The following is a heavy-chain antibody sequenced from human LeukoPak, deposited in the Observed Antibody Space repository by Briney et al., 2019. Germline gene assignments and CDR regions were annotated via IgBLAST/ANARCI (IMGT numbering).Heavy chain of an antibody. V-gene: IGHV4-59*01. CDR1: GGSISSYY. Sequence: SETLSLTCTVSGGSISSYYWSWIRQPPGKGLEWIGCIYYSGSTNYNPSLKSRVTISVDTSKNQFSLKLSSVTAADTAVYYCARGSIAAAAARYYYYYMDVWGKGTTVTVSS. CDR3: ARGSIAAAAARYYYYYMDV. D-gene: IGHD6-13*01. CDR2: IYYSGST. J-gene: IGHJ6*03.